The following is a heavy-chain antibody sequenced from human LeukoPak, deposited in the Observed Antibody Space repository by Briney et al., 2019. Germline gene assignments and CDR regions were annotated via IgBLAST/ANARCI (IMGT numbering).Heavy chain of an antibody. V-gene: IGHV3-43*02. Sequence: PGGSLRLSCAASGFTFVDYAMHWVRQAPGKGLESVSLISGDGGSTYYADSVKGRFTISRDNSKNSLYLQMNSLRTEDTALYYCAKDGHGEAVAGPYYYYYGMDVWGQGTTVTVSS. CDR1: GFTFVDYA. CDR3: AKDGHGEAVAGPYYYYYGMDV. D-gene: IGHD6-19*01. J-gene: IGHJ6*02. CDR2: ISGDGGST.